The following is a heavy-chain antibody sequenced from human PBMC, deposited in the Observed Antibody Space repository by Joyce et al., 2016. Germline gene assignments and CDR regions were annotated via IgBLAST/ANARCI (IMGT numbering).Heavy chain of an antibody. Sequence: EVQLVESGGGLVQPGGSLRLSCAACGFSFSDFWMHWVRQVPGKGLVWVSRMKSYGKETSYADAVRGRFIISRDNTQSTLHLQMNNLRAEDTAVYYCVSDKGPTGGSPGYWGQGALVTVSS. D-gene: IGHD2-15*01. CDR1: GFSFSDFW. CDR3: VSDKGPTGGSPGY. V-gene: IGHV3-74*01. CDR2: MKSYGKET. J-gene: IGHJ4*02.